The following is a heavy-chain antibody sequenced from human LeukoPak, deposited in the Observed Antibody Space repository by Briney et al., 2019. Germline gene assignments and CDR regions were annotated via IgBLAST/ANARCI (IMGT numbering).Heavy chain of an antibody. D-gene: IGHD2-2*03. CDR3: ASGNGYCSSTSCYALGYYFDY. CDR2: IIPILGIA. V-gene: IGHV1-69*04. J-gene: IGHJ4*02. CDR1: GGTFSSYA. Sequence: ASVKVSCKASGGTFSSYAISWVRQAPGQGLEWMGRIIPILGIANYAQKFQGRVTITADKSTSTAYMELSSLRSEDTAVYYCASGNGYCSSTSCYALGYYFDYWGQGTLVTVPS.